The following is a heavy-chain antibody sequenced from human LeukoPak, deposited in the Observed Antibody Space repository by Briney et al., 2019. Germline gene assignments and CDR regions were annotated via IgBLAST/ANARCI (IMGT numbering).Heavy chain of an antibody. CDR3: ARDARGLAARPFYFDY. Sequence: GGSLRLSCAASGFTFSSYSMNWVRQAPGKGLEWVSSISSSSSYIYYADSVKGQFTISRDNAKNSLYLQMNSLRAEDTAVYYCARDARGLAARPFYFDYWGQGTLVTVSS. V-gene: IGHV3-21*01. CDR2: ISSSSSYI. CDR1: GFTFSSYS. J-gene: IGHJ4*02. D-gene: IGHD6-6*01.